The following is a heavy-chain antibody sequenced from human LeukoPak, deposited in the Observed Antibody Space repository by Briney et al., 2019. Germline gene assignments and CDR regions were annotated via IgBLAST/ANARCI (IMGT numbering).Heavy chain of an antibody. Sequence: GGSLRLSCAASGFTFSEYAMSWVRQAPGKGLEWVSSISGSGGITYFADSMKGRSTISRDNSNNTLYLQMNSLRAEDTAVYYCAKDSRYSSHWYYHTLDVRGQGTTVTVSS. CDR3: AKDSRYSSHWYYHTLDV. CDR1: GFTFSEYA. V-gene: IGHV3-23*01. CDR2: ISGSGGIT. J-gene: IGHJ6*01. D-gene: IGHD6-13*01.